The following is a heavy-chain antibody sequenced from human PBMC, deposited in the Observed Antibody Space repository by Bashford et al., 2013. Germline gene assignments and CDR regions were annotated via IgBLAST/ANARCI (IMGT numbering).Heavy chain of an antibody. CDR2: FDPEDGET. CDR3: ATDRHDFWSGYRRAVWFDP. CDR1: GYTLTELS. J-gene: IGHJ5*02. Sequence: VASVKVSCKVSGYTLTELSMHWVRQAPGKGLEWMGGFDPEDGETIYAQKFQGRVTMTEDTSTDTAYMELSSLRSEDTAVYYCATDRHDFWSGYRRAVWFDPWGQGTLVTVSS. D-gene: IGHD3-3*01. V-gene: IGHV1-24*01.